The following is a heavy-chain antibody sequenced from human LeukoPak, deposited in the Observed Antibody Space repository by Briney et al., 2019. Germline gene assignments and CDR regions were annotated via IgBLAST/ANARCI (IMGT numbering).Heavy chain of an antibody. CDR2: IRSKAYGGTT. J-gene: IGHJ1*01. CDR1: GFTFGDYA. V-gene: IGHV3-49*04. D-gene: IGHD3-16*01. Sequence: GGSLRLSCTASGFTFGDYAMSRVRQAPGKGREWVGFIRSKAYGGTTEYAASVKGRFTISRDDSKSIAYLQMNSLKTEDTAVYYCTRGDGRSTSPYFQHWGQGTLVTVSS. CDR3: TRGDGRSTSPYFQH.